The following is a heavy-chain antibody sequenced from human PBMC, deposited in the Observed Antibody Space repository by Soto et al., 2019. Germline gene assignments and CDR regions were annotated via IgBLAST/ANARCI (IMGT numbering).Heavy chain of an antibody. Sequence: QVQLQESGPGLVKPSETLSLSCSVSGGSLTNYYWSWIRQPPGKRLEWIGYVFSTGVTHYNPSLESRVTMSVDTSKNQFSLKLNFVTTADTAVYFCARSSLEPTRRWFDPWGQGTLVTVSS. CDR2: VFSTGVT. V-gene: IGHV4-59*01. J-gene: IGHJ5*02. D-gene: IGHD6-6*01. CDR1: GGSLTNYY. CDR3: ARSSLEPTRRWFDP.